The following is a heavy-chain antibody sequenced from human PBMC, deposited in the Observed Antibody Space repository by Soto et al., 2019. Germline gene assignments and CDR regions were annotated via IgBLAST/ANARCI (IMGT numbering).Heavy chain of an antibody. J-gene: IGHJ6*02. CDR3: ARVSVPWNRQPGYYYYGMDV. D-gene: IGHD1-1*01. V-gene: IGHV3-30-3*01. CDR1: GFTFSSYA. Sequence: QVQLVESGGGVVQPGRSLRLSCAASGFTFSSYAMHWVRQAPGKGLEWVAVISYDGSNKYYADSVKGRFTISRDNSKNTLYLQMNSLRAEDTAVYYCARVSVPWNRQPGYYYYGMDVWGQGTTVTVSS. CDR2: ISYDGSNK.